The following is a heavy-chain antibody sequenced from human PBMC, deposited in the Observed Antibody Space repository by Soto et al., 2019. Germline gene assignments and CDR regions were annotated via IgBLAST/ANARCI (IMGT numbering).Heavy chain of an antibody. CDR2: IDAGNGNT. Sequence: QVQLVQSGAEVKEPGASVKVSCKASGYTFTSNSMHWVRQAPGQRLEWMGWIDAGNGNTKYSQKFQGRVTISRDISARTAYMELSSLRSEDTAVYYCARGSYGPDYWGQGTLVTVST. J-gene: IGHJ4*02. CDR3: ARGSYGPDY. CDR1: GYTFTSNS. V-gene: IGHV1-3*01. D-gene: IGHD3-10*01.